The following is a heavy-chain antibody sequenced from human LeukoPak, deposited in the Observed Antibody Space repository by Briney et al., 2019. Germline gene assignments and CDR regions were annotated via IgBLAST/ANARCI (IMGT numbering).Heavy chain of an antibody. CDR3: AKDSRTYYYGSGSYYFDY. V-gene: IGHV3-23*01. Sequence: GGSLRLSCAASGFTFSNYAMHWFRQAPGKGLEWVSAISGSGGSTYYADSVKGRFTISRDNSKNTLYLQMNTLRAEDTAVYYCAKDSRTYYYGSGSYYFDYWGQGTLVTVSS. J-gene: IGHJ4*02. CDR1: GFTFSNYA. D-gene: IGHD3-10*01. CDR2: ISGSGGST.